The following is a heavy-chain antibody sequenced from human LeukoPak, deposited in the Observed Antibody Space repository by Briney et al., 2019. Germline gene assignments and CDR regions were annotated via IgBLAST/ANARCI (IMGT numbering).Heavy chain of an antibody. CDR3: ASEGMDV. V-gene: IGHV3-30*04. J-gene: IGHJ6*02. Sequence: GGSLRLSCAASGFTFSSYAVHWVRQAPGKGLEWVAVISYDGSNKYYADSVKGRFTISRDNSKNTLYLQMNSLRAEDTAVYYCASEGMDVWGQGTTVTVSS. CDR2: ISYDGSNK. D-gene: IGHD3-10*01. CDR1: GFTFSSYA.